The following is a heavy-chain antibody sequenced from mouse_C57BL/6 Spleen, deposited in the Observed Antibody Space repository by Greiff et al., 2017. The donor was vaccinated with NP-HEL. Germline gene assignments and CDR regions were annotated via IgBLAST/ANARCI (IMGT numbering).Heavy chain of an antibody. D-gene: IGHD2-4*01. CDR3: ARNWDDYDEFAY. J-gene: IGHJ3*01. Sequence: QVQLQQSGPGLVQPSQSLSITCTVSGFSLTSYGVHWVRQSPGKGLEWLGVIWSGGSTDYNAAFISRLSISKDNSKSQVFVKMNSLQADDTAIYYCARNWDDYDEFAYWGQGTLVTVSA. V-gene: IGHV2-2*01. CDR2: IWSGGST. CDR1: GFSLTSYG.